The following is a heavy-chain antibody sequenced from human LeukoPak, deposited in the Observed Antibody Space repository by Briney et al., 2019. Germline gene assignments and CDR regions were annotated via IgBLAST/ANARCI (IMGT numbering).Heavy chain of an antibody. Sequence: EASVKVSCKASGYTFTSYGISWVRQAPGQGLEWMGWISAYNGNTNYAQKLQGRVTMTTDTFTSTAYMELRSLRSDDTAVYYCARRGYDTLTGFRFDPWGQGTLVTVSS. CDR2: ISAYNGNT. CDR1: GYTFTSYG. D-gene: IGHD3-9*01. V-gene: IGHV1-18*01. CDR3: ARRGYDTLTGFRFDP. J-gene: IGHJ5*02.